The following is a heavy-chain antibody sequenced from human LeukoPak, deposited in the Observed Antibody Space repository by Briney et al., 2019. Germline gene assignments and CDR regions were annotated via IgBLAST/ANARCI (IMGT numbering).Heavy chain of an antibody. Sequence: GSLRLSCEASGFTFRSYAMTWVRQAPGKGLQWVSAISGSGDYTYYADSVKGRFTISRDNPAHTLYPQMDSLRAEDTAVYFCANSFTGSLAHFDYWGQGSLVTVSS. CDR2: ISGSGDYT. V-gene: IGHV3-23*01. CDR1: GFTFRSYA. D-gene: IGHD1-26*01. CDR3: ANSFTGSLAHFDY. J-gene: IGHJ4*02.